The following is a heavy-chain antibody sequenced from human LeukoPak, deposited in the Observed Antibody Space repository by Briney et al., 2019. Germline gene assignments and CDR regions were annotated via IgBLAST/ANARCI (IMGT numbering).Heavy chain of an antibody. Sequence: ASVKVSCKASGYTFTSYDINWVRQATGQGLEWMGWMNPNSGNTGYAQKFQGRVTMTRNTSISTAYMELSSLRSEDTAVYYYARRPAVKVRTTSYYYGMDVWGQGTTVTVSS. CDR1: GYTFTSYD. CDR2: MNPNSGNT. V-gene: IGHV1-8*01. J-gene: IGHJ6*02. CDR3: ARRPAVKVRTTSYYYGMDV. D-gene: IGHD2/OR15-2a*01.